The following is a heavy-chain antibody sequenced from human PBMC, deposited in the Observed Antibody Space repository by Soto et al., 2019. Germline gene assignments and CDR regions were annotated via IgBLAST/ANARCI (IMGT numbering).Heavy chain of an antibody. CDR1: GFSFSSYG. Sequence: QVQLVESGGGVVQPGRSQRLSCAASGFSFSSYGMHWVRQAPGKGLEWVAVIWYDGSNNYYADSVKGRFTISRDNSKNTLYLQMNSLRAEDTAVYYCARDAGPGGWLDPWGQGTLVTVSS. V-gene: IGHV3-33*01. CDR3: ARDAGPGGWLDP. J-gene: IGHJ5*02. CDR2: IWYDGSNN.